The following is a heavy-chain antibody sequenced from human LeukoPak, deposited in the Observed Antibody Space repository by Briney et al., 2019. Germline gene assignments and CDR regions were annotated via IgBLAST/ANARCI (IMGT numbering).Heavy chain of an antibody. CDR1: GYSISSGYY. Sequence: SETLSLTCTVSGYSISSGYYWGWIRQPPGKGLEWIGYIYYSGSSNYNPSLKRRVTISVDTSKNQFSLKLSSVTAADTAVYYCAKSPYGSTSTNYYMDVWGKGTTVTVSS. D-gene: IGHD2-2*01. CDR3: AKSPYGSTSTNYYMDV. J-gene: IGHJ6*03. CDR2: IYYSGSS. V-gene: IGHV4-61*01.